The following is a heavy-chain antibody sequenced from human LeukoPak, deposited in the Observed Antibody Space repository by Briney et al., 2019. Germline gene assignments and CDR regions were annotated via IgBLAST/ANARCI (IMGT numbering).Heavy chain of an antibody. CDR2: MNPNSGNT. CDR1: GYTFTSYD. D-gene: IGHD6-13*01. J-gene: IGHJ6*02. V-gene: IGHV1-8*01. CDR3: ARGRGSSWYNYYGMDV. Sequence: ASVKVSCKASGYTFTSYDINWVRQATGQGLEWMGWMNPNSGNTGYAQKFQGRVTMTRDTSIGTAYMELSSLRSEDTAVYYCARGRGSSWYNYYGMDVWGQGTTVTVSS.